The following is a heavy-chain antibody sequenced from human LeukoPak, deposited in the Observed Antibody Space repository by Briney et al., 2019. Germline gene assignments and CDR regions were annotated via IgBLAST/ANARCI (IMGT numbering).Heavy chain of an antibody. D-gene: IGHD5-18*01. CDR1: GGSISSYY. J-gene: IGHJ6*03. CDR3: ARAPERWYSYGSYTYYNMDV. CDR2: ISYSGST. Sequence: KPSETLSLTCTVSGGSISSYYWNWIRQPPGKGLEWIGSISYSGSTNYNPSLESRVTIPVDTSKNQISLKPRSVTAADTTVYYCARAPERWYSYGSYTYYNMDVWGKGTTVTVSS. V-gene: IGHV4-59*01.